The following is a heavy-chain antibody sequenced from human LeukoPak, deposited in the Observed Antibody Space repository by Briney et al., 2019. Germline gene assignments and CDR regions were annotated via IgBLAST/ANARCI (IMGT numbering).Heavy chain of an antibody. CDR2: ISSSSSYI. CDR3: ARLYGCSSTSCFL. Sequence: GGALRLSCAASGFTFSSYSMNWVRQARGKGLEWVSAISSSSSYIYYADAVKGRVTISRGNAKNSLYLQMYRLRAADTAVYYCARLYGCSSTSCFLCGQGTLVTVSS. V-gene: IGHV3-21*01. D-gene: IGHD2-2*01. J-gene: IGHJ4*02. CDR1: GFTFSSYS.